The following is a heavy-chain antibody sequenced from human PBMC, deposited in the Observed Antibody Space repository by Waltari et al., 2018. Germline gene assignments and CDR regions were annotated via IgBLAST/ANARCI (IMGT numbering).Heavy chain of an antibody. D-gene: IGHD4-17*01. Sequence: QVQLQESGPGLVKPSETLSLTCTVSGGSVSSGSYYWSWIRQPPGKGLEWIGYIYYSGSTNSNPSLKSRVTISVDTSKNQFSLKLSSVTAADTAVYYCARDGTTVTTRWGQGTLVTVSS. CDR1: GGSVSSGSYY. V-gene: IGHV4-61*01. CDR2: IYYSGST. CDR3: ARDGTTVTTR. J-gene: IGHJ4*02.